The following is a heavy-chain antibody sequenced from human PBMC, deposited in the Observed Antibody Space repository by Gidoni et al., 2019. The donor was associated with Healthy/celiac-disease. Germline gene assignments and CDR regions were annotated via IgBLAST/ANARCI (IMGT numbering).Heavy chain of an antibody. J-gene: IGHJ6*03. D-gene: IGHD3-3*01. CDR2: IKSKTDGGTT. CDR1: GFTFSNAW. CDR3: TTVNFGVVYYYYYYMDV. V-gene: IGHV3-15*01. Sequence: EVQLVESGGGLVKPGGYLRLSCADSGFTFSNAWMSWVRQAPGKGLEWVGRIKSKTDGGTTDYAAPVKGRFTISRDDSKNTLYLQMNSLKTEDTAVYYCTTVNFGVVYYYYYYMDVWGKGTTVTVSS.